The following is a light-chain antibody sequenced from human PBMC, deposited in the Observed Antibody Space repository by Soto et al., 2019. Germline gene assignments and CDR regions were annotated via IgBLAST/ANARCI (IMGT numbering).Light chain of an antibody. J-gene: IGKJ1*01. CDR3: LQYTSPPWT. CDR2: RAS. CDR1: QSVPGNY. Sequence: EIVLTQSPGALSLSPGERATLSCRASQSVPGNYLAWLQQKPGQAPRLLTYRASSRATDIPGRFSGSGSGTDFTLTISSLEPEDFAVYYCLQYTSPPWTLGQGTKVAVK. V-gene: IGKV3-20*01.